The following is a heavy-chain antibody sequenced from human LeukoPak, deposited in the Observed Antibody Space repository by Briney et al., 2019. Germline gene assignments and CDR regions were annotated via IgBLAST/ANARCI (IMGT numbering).Heavy chain of an antibody. V-gene: IGHV4-30-2*01. CDR2: IYHSGST. CDR1: GASISSGDYS. CDR3: AADYTSRSYRFDH. Sequence: SQTLSLTCAVSGASISSGDYSWSWIRQPPGKGLEWIGYIYHSGSTTYNPSLKSRLTISLDRSKNQISLKLNSVTAADTAMYYCAADYTSRSYRFDHWGQGTLVTVSS. D-gene: IGHD3-10*01. J-gene: IGHJ4*02.